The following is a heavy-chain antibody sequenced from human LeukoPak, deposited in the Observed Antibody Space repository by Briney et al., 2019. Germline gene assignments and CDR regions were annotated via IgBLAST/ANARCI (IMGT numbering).Heavy chain of an antibody. V-gene: IGHV4-59*01. CDR2: IYYSGST. CDR3: ARISSNYGSGSYEDWFGP. J-gene: IGHJ5*02. Sequence: SETLSLTCTVSGGSISSYYWSWIRQPPGKGLEWIGYIYYSGSTNYNPSLKSRVTISVDTSKNQFSLKLSSVTAADTAVYYCARISSNYGSGSYEDWFGPWGQGTLVTVSS. CDR1: GGSISSYY. D-gene: IGHD3-10*01.